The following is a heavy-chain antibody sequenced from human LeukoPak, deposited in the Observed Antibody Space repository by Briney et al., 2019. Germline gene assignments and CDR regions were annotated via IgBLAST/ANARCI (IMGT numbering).Heavy chain of an antibody. D-gene: IGHD1-26*01. CDR3: ARGKVKWDSSTFDP. Sequence: SETLSLTCTVSGGSISSYYWSWIRQPPGKGLEWIGRIYTSGSNNYNPSLKSRVTISVDTSKNQFSLKLSSVTAADTAVYYCARGKVKWDSSTFDPWGQGTLVTVSS. J-gene: IGHJ5*02. CDR1: GGSISSYY. V-gene: IGHV4-4*07. CDR2: IYTSGSN.